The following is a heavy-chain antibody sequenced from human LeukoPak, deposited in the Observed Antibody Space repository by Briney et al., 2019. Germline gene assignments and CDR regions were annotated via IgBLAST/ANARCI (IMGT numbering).Heavy chain of an antibody. Sequence: SETLSLTCAVSGGSVSSYYWSWLRQPPGKGLDWFGYFYYSGTINYNPSLKSRVTISVDTSKNQVSLNLSSATAADTAMYYCARGYYYGSGSPEDWGQGTLVTVSS. CDR2: FYYSGTI. D-gene: IGHD3-10*01. J-gene: IGHJ4*02. CDR1: GGSVSSYY. CDR3: ARGYYYGSGSPED. V-gene: IGHV4-59*02.